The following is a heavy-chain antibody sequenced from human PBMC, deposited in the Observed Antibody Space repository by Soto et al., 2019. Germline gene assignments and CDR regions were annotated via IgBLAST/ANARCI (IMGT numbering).Heavy chain of an antibody. CDR3: ARDVVYCGGDCKYGFDY. CDR2: INAGNGNT. D-gene: IGHD2-21*01. J-gene: IGHJ4*02. V-gene: IGHV1-3*01. Sequence: ASVKVSCKASGYTFTSYAMHWVRQAPGQRLEWMGWINAGNGNTKYSQKFQGRVTITRDTSASTAYMELSSLRSEDTALYYCARDVVYCGGDCKYGFDYWGQGTLVTVSS. CDR1: GYTFTSYA.